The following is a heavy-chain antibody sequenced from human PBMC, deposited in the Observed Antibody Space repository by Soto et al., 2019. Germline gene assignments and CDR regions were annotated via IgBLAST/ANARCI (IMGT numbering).Heavy chain of an antibody. CDR2: IVPIVDTS. J-gene: IGHJ4*02. CDR3: VRVVAIPGYPDN. V-gene: IGHV1-69*12. CDR1: GGTFSSYA. Sequence: QVQLVQSGAEVRQPASSVKVSCKTSGGTFSSYAISWVRQAPGQGLEWMGGIVPIVDTSTYAQKFKGRVTITADGSTSTVYMELSSLRSDDTAVYYCVRVVAIPGYPDNWGQGTLVTVSS. D-gene: IGHD5-12*01.